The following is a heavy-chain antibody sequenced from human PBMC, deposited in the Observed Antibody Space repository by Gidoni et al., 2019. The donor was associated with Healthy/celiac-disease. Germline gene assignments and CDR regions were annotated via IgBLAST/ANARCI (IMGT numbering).Heavy chain of an antibody. CDR1: GFTFSSYG. CDR2: ISYDGSNK. J-gene: IGHJ6*02. CDR3: AKDMAAAGTPYVYYYYGMDV. D-gene: IGHD6-13*01. Sequence: QVQLVESGGGVVQPGRSLRLSCAASGFTFSSYGMHWVRQAPGKGLEWVAVISYDGSNKYYADSVKGRFTISRDNSKNTLYLQMNSLRAEDTAVYYCAKDMAAAGTPYVYYYYGMDVWGQGTTVNVSS. V-gene: IGHV3-30*18.